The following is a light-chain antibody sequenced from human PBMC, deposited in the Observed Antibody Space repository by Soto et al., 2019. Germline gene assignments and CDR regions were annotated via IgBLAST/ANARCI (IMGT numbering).Light chain of an antibody. CDR1: QSVSSN. V-gene: IGKV3-15*01. CDR3: QQYNKWPAYT. Sequence: EIVMTQSPANLSVSPGERATLSCRASQSVSSNLAWYQQKPGQGPRLLIYGASTRATSIPARFSGSESRTEFTLTINILQSEDFAVYYCQQYNKWPAYTFGQRTKLEIK. CDR2: GAS. J-gene: IGKJ2*01.